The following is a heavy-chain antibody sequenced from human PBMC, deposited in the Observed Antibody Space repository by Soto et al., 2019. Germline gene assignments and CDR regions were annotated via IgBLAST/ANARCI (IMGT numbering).Heavy chain of an antibody. Sequence: PGESLKISCNGSGYSFSTYWICWVRQVPGKGLEWMGIISPGDSDTKHSQSFQGQVTISADKSISTAYLQWNSLKASDTAMYYCARHATYYDILTGYYFDYWGQGTLVTVPS. D-gene: IGHD3-9*01. CDR2: ISPGDSDT. CDR3: ARHATYYDILTGYYFDY. V-gene: IGHV5-51*01. CDR1: GYSFSTYW. J-gene: IGHJ4*02.